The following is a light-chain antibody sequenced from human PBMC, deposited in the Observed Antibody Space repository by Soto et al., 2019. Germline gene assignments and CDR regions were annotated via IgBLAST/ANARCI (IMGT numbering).Light chain of an antibody. J-gene: IGKJ1*01. CDR1: QMIYTW. CDR2: EAS. CDR3: QQYNSYSEA. Sequence: DIQMTQSPSTLSASVGDRVTITCRASQMIYTWLAWYQQKPGKAPKLLIYEASSLGVGVPSRFSGSGSGTEFTLTISSLQPDDFATYYCQQYNSYSEAFGQGTKVDIK. V-gene: IGKV1-5*03.